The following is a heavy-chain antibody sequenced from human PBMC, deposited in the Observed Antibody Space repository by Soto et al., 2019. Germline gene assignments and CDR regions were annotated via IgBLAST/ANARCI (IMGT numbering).Heavy chain of an antibody. Sequence: GGSLRLSCAASGFTFSDYYMSWIRQAPGKGLEWVSYISSSGSTIYYADSVKGRFTISRDNAKNSLYLQMNSLRAEDTAVYYCARDSITMVRVGYMDVWGKGTTVTVSS. CDR3: ARDSITMVRVGYMDV. CDR2: ISSSGSTI. J-gene: IGHJ6*03. CDR1: GFTFSDYY. V-gene: IGHV3-11*01. D-gene: IGHD3-10*01.